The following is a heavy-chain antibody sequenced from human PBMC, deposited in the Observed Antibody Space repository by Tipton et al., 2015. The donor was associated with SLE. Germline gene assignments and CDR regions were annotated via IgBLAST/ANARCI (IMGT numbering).Heavy chain of an antibody. CDR1: GGSISSSSYY. D-gene: IGHD7-27*01. V-gene: IGHV4-39*07. CDR3: ASPSNWGRADPFDY. J-gene: IGHJ4*02. Sequence: TLSLTCTVSGGSISSSSYYWGWIRQPPGKGLEWIGGIYYSGSTYYNPSLKSRVTISVDTSKNQFSLKLSSVTAADTAVYYCASPSNWGRADPFDYWGQGTLVTVSS. CDR2: IYYSGST.